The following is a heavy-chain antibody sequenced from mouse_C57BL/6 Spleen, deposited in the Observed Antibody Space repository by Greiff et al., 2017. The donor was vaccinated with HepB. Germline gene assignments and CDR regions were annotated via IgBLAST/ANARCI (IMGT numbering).Heavy chain of an antibody. V-gene: IGHV5-9-1*02. CDR1: GFTFSSYA. Sequence: EVQGVESGEGLVKPGGSLKLSCAASGFTFSSYAMSWVRQTPEKRLEWVAYISSGGDYIYYADTVKGRFTISRDNARNTLYLQMSSLKSEDTAMYYCTREVNWDQEHYAMDYWGQGTSVTVSS. CDR2: ISSGGDYI. J-gene: IGHJ4*01. CDR3: TREVNWDQEHYAMDY. D-gene: IGHD4-1*01.